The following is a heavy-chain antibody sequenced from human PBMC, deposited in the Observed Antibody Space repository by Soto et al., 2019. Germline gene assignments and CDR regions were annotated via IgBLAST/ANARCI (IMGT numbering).Heavy chain of an antibody. V-gene: IGHV1-18*01. CDR2: ISAYNGNT. J-gene: IGHJ2*01. CDR3: ARAVYGGDSGSWYLDL. D-gene: IGHD2-21*02. CDR1: GYTFTTYS. Sequence: QVQLVQSGPELKKPGASVNVSCKASGYTFTTYSIAWVRQVPGHGPEWMGWISAYNGNTNYIQRLQGRITMTRDTSTTTSHMQLRGLRPDDTAVYYCARAVYGGDSGSWYLDLWGRGTLVTVPS.